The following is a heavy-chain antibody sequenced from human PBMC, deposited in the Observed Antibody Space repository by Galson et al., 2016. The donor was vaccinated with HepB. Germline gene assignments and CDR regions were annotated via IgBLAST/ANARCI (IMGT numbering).Heavy chain of an antibody. V-gene: IGHV3-23*03. CDR1: GFAFSVYG. CDR3: AKAYGVDSYHFND. D-gene: IGHD4-17*01. Sequence: SLRLSCAASGFAFSVYGMTWVRQAPRKGLEWVPIIYSGGRTYYADSVKGRFTISRDNSKNTVYLQMDRLRAEDTAVYYCAKAYGVDSYHFNDWGQGTLVIVSS. CDR2: IYSGGRT. J-gene: IGHJ4*02.